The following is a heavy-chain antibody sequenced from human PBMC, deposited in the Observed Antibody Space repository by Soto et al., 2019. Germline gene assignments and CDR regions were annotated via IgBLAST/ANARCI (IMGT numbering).Heavy chain of an antibody. CDR3: AREGWLGELLY. CDR1: GYTFSSYG. J-gene: IGHJ4*02. CDR2: ISGYNGNA. Sequence: VQLVQSGNVVQKPGSSVKVSCKTSGYTFSSYGIIWVRQAPGQGLEWMGWISGYNGNADYAQRFRGRVNMTTDTSTTTVFMELRDLRSDDTALDFCAREGWLGELLYWGQGSLVTVS. D-gene: IGHD3-10*01. V-gene: IGHV1-18*01.